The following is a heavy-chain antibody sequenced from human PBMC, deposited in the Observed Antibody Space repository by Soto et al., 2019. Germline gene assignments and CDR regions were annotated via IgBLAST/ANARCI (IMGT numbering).Heavy chain of an antibody. CDR3: ASEQLGGFDY. D-gene: IGHD6-13*01. Sequence: SETLSLTCTVSGGSISSYYCSWIRQPPGKGLEWIGYIYYSGSTNYNPSLKSRVTISVDTSKNQFSLKLSSVTAADTAVYYCASEQLGGFDYWGQGTLVTVSS. J-gene: IGHJ4*02. V-gene: IGHV4-59*01. CDR1: GGSISSYY. CDR2: IYYSGST.